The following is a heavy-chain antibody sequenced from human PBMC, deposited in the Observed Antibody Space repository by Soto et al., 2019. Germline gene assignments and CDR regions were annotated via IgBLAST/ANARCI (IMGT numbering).Heavy chain of an antibody. CDR1: GGSISSSNW. Sequence: QVQLQESGPGLVKPSGTLSLTCAVSGGSISSSNWWSWVRQPPGKGLEWIGEIYHSGSTNYNPSLQSRVTISVDKSKNHFSLKLSSVTAAHTAVYYCATVSAAGTYFDYWGQGTLVTVSS. CDR2: IYHSGST. CDR3: ATVSAAGTYFDY. J-gene: IGHJ4*02. D-gene: IGHD6-13*01. V-gene: IGHV4-4*02.